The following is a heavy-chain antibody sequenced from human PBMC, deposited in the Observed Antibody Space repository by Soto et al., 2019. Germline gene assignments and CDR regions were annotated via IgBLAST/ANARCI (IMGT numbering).Heavy chain of an antibody. CDR1: GGSTGSGGYY. CDR2: IYDSGST. J-gene: IGHJ4*02. Sequence: SETLSVTCTVSGGSTGSGGYYWTWIRQHPGKGVEWIGYIYDSGSTYYSPSLKSRVTISVDTHKIQFARKQSSVTAADTAVYYCAKVNEQLVFDYWGQGTLVTVSS. CDR3: AKVNEQLVFDY. D-gene: IGHD6-6*01. V-gene: IGHV4-31*03.